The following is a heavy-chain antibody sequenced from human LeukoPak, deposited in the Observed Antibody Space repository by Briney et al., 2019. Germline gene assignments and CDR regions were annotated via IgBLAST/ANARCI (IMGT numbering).Heavy chain of an antibody. CDR1: GFTFSSYA. J-gene: IGHJ4*02. D-gene: IGHD3-3*01. CDR2: IWYDGSNK. V-gene: IGHV3-33*08. CDR3: ARDSEANLED. Sequence: GRSLRLSCAASGFTFSSYAMHWVRQAPGKGLEWVAVIWYDGSNKYYADSVKGRFTISRDNSKNTLYLQMNSLRAEDTAVYYCARDSEANLEDWGQGTLVTVSS.